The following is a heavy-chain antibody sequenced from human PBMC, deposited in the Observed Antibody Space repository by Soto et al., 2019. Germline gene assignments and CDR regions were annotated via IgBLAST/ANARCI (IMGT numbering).Heavy chain of an antibody. CDR1: GYTFTGYY. V-gene: IGHV1-2*02. CDR2: INPNSGGT. D-gene: IGHD5-12*01. Sequence: ASLKVSWKASGYTFTGYYMHWGRHAPGQGLEWMGWINPNSGGTNYAQKFQGRVTMTRDTSISTAYMELSRLTSDDTAVYYCARTSGYRGYDPFDFRGQGPLVTVYS. CDR3: ARTSGYRGYDPFDF. J-gene: IGHJ4*02.